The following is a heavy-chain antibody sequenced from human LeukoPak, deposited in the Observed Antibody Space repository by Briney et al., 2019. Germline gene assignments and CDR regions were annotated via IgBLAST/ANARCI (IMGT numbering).Heavy chain of an antibody. D-gene: IGHD5-24*01. Sequence: GGSLRLSCAASGFTFSNAWMSWVRQAPGKGLEWVGRIKSKTDGGTTDYAAPVKGRFTISRDDSKNTLYLQMNSLKTEDTAVYYCTSQRWLESGRVYWGQGTLVTVSS. CDR3: TSQRWLESGRVY. CDR2: IKSKTDGGTT. J-gene: IGHJ4*02. V-gene: IGHV3-15*01. CDR1: GFTFSNAW.